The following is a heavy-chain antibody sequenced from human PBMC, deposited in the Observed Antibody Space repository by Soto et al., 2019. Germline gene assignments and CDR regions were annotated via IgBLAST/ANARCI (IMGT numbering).Heavy chain of an antibody. D-gene: IGHD6-25*01. CDR1: GYTLTSYG. CDR2: ISAFNGDT. V-gene: IGHV1-18*04. CDR3: AREAGWQRMVPYD. J-gene: IGHJ4*02. Sequence: QVQLVQSGTEVKKPGASVNVSCTAVGYTLTSYGFSWVRQVPGQGLEWLGWISAFNGDTQYAQTMKGRLTVTTVTSTTTVHMELRSLTPADTAVYYCAREAGWQRMVPYDWGQGTLVTVS.